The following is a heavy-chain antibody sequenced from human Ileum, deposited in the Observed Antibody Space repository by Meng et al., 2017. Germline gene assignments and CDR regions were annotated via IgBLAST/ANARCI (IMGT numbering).Heavy chain of an antibody. CDR2: ITDSGRDT. V-gene: IGHV3-23*01. CDR3: AKDFAWALDY. Sequence: GGPLRLSCAASGFTFSSYAMRWVRQAPGKGLEWVSTITDSGRDTYYADSMQGRFTISRDNSKNTLYLQMNSLRAEDTAVYYCAKDFAWALDYWGQGTLVNGAS. J-gene: IGHJ4*02. CDR1: GFTFSSYA. D-gene: IGHD7-27*01.